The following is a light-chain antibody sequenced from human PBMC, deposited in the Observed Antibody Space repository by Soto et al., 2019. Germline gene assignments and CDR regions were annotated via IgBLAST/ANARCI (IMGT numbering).Light chain of an antibody. CDR3: PQYGSSTPWT. J-gene: IGKJ1*01. CDR2: GAS. V-gene: IGKV3-20*01. CDR1: QSVSSRY. Sequence: IVLTQSPGTLSLSPGERATLSCRASQSVSSRYLAWYQQKPGQAPRLRIYGASSRATGIPDRFSGSGSGTDFTLTISRLEPEYVAVYYCPQYGSSTPWTFGQGTKVEIK.